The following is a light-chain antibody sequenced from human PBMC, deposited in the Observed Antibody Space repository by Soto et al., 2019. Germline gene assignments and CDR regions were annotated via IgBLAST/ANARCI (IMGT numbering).Light chain of an antibody. CDR2: GAS. V-gene: IGKV3-20*01. J-gene: IGKJ1*01. CDR3: QQYGSSPTWT. Sequence: IVSTQSPGTLSLSPGERATLSCRASQSVSSSYLAWYQQKPGQAPRLLIYGASSRATGIPDRFSGSGSGTDFTLTISRLEPEDFAVYYCQQYGSSPTWTFGQGTKV. CDR1: QSVSSSY.